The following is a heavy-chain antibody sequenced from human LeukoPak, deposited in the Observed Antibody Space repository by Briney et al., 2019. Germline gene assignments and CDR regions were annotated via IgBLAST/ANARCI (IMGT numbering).Heavy chain of an antibody. Sequence: SETLSLTCTVSGGSISSGGYYWSWIRQHPGKGLEWIGYIYYSGSTYYNPSLKSRVTISVDTSKNQFSLKLSSVTAADTAVYHCARRGYSGGSCYWFDPWGQGTLVTVSS. CDR1: GGSISSGGYY. CDR3: ARRGYSGGSCYWFDP. D-gene: IGHD2-15*01. V-gene: IGHV4-31*03. J-gene: IGHJ5*02. CDR2: IYYSGST.